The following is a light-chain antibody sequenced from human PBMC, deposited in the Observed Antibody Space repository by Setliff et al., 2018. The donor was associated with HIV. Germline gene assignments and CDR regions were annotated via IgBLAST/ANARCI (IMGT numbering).Light chain of an antibody. V-gene: IGLV2-14*03. CDR2: DVS. Sequence: QSALTQPASVSGSPGQSITISCIGTSSDVGGYDFVSWYQQRPGKAPKLIIFDVSERPSGVSHRFSGSKSGNTAPLTISGLQTEDEADYFCASYRSPATYVFGIGTKVTVL. CDR1: SSDVGGYDF. CDR3: ASYRSPATYV. J-gene: IGLJ1*01.